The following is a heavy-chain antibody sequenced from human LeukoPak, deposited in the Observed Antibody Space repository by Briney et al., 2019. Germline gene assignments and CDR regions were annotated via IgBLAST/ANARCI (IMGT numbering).Heavy chain of an antibody. J-gene: IGHJ4*02. D-gene: IGHD2-2*01. Sequence: QSGGSLRLSCSASGFTFSSYAMHWVRQAPGKGLEYVSAISSNGGSTYYTDSVKGRFTISRDNSKNTLYLQMSSLRAEDTAVYYCVKGLVVPAAGPDYWGQGTLVTVSS. CDR2: ISSNGGST. CDR1: GFTFSSYA. CDR3: VKGLVVPAAGPDY. V-gene: IGHV3-64D*06.